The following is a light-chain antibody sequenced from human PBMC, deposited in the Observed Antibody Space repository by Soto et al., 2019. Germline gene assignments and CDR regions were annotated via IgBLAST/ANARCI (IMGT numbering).Light chain of an antibody. J-gene: IGKJ4*01. V-gene: IGKV3-11*01. CDR2: DAS. CDR3: QQRSNWPLT. Sequence: EIMLTQSPATLSLSPGERATLSGMASQSVSSYLAWYQQKPGQAPGLLIYDASNGATGIPARFSGSGSGTDFTLTISSLEPEDFAVYYCQQRSNWPLTFGGGTKVDIK. CDR1: QSVSSY.